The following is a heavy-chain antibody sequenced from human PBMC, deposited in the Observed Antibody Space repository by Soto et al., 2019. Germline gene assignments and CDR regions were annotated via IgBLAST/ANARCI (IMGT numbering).Heavy chain of an antibody. CDR3: ATEGYSSGRYVIDY. CDR1: GFTFSNYW. CDR2: INTDGSST. Sequence: EVPLVESGGGLVQPGGSLRLSCAASGFTFSNYWMHWVRQAPGKGLVWVSRINTDGSSTTYADSVKGRVTISRDNAKNTLYMHMNRLRAEDTAVYYCATEGYSSGRYVIDYWGQGTLVTVYS. V-gene: IGHV3-74*01. D-gene: IGHD6-19*01. J-gene: IGHJ4*01.